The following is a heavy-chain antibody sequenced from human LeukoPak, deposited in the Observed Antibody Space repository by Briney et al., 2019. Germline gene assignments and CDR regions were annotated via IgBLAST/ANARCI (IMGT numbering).Heavy chain of an antibody. J-gene: IGHJ4*02. V-gene: IGHV4-34*01. CDR2: INHSGST. Sequence: PETLSLTCAVYGGSFSGYYWSWIRQPPGKGLEWIGEINHSGSTNYNPSLKSRVTISVDTSKNQFSLKLSSVTAADTAVYYCARGLSAVAGKGYWGQGTLVTVSS. D-gene: IGHD6-19*01. CDR3: ARGLSAVAGKGY. CDR1: GGSFSGYY.